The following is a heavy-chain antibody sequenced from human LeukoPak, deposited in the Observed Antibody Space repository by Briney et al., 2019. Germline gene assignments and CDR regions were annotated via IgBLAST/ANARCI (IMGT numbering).Heavy chain of an antibody. J-gene: IGHJ5*02. CDR2: INHSGST. V-gene: IGHV4-34*01. Sequence: KASETLSLTCAVYGGSFSGYYWSWIRQPPGKGLEWIGEINHSGSTNYNPSLKSRVTISVDTSKNQFSLKLSSVTAADTAVYYCATLTRELDCSSTSCYKSDWFDPWGQGTLVTVSS. CDR1: GGSFSGYY. D-gene: IGHD2-2*02. CDR3: ATLTRELDCSSTSCYKSDWFDP.